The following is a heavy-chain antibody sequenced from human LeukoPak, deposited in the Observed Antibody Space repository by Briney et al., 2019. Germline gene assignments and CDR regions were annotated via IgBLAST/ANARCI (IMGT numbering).Heavy chain of an antibody. J-gene: IGHJ4*02. V-gene: IGHV5-51*01. CDR3: ATYFDTSGYFAFDQ. Sequence: PGESLKISCKASGYRFNKYWIGWVRQRPGKGLEWMAIIYPDNSDTRYCPSLQGQVTISVDKSIDTAYLQWSSLQASDTAMYYCATYFDTSGYFAFDQWGQGTLVIVSS. CDR1: GYRFNKYW. CDR2: IYPDNSDT. D-gene: IGHD3-22*01.